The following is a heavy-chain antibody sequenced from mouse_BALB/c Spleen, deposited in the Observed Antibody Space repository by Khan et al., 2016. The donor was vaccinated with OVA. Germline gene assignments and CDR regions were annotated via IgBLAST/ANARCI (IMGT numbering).Heavy chain of an antibody. Sequence: DLVKLGASVKLSCKASGYTFTSYWINWMKQRPGQGLEWMGQISPGSGNPYYNKMFTVKAILTVDSSSTTAYIQLSSLSSEDSAVYFCARSNYYGSGLYAMDYWGQGTSVTVSS. CDR1: GYTFTSYW. CDR3: ARSNYYGSGLYAMDY. V-gene: IGHV1S41*01. CDR2: ISPGSGNP. J-gene: IGHJ4*01. D-gene: IGHD1-1*01.